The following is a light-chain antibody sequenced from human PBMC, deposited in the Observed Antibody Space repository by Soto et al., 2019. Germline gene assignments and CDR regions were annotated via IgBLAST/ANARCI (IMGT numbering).Light chain of an antibody. J-gene: IGKJ5*01. CDR2: LAS. CDR3: MQVLQSPIT. Sequence: DILTTQSPLSLPFTPGEPSSISCGSSQSLLHSHGYHYLDWYLQKPGQSPQLLIYLASNRASGVPDRFSGSGSGTDFTLKISRVEADDVGVYYCMQVLQSPITFGQGTRLEIK. CDR1: QSLLHSHGYHY. V-gene: IGKV2-28*01.